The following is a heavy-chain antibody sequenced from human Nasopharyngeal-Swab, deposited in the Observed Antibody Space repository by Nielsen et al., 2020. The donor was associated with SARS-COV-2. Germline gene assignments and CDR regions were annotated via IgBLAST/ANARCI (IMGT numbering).Heavy chain of an antibody. D-gene: IGHD6-19*01. Sequence: WIRQPPGKGLEYVSAISSNGGSTYYANSVKGRFTISRDNSKNTLYLQMGSLRAEDMAVYHCARDFGPSGWLYYFDYWGQGTLVTVSS. V-gene: IGHV3-64*01. CDR2: ISSNGGST. CDR3: ARDFGPSGWLYYFDY. J-gene: IGHJ4*02.